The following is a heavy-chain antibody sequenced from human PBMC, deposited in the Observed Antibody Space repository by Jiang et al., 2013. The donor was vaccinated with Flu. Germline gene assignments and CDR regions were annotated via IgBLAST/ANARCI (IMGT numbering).Heavy chain of an antibody. CDR1: GGSISRRNYY. J-gene: IGHJ4*02. CDR2: IYYSGST. CDR3: ASTTPIVVVTVDQLRYFDY. V-gene: IGHV4-39*01. D-gene: IGHD2-21*02. Sequence: GPGLVKPSETLSLTCTVSGGSISRRNYYWGWIRQPPGKGLEWIGSIYYSGSTYYNPSLKSRVTISVDTSKNQFSLKLSSVTAADTAVYSCASTTPIVVVTVDQLRYFDYWGQGALVTVSS.